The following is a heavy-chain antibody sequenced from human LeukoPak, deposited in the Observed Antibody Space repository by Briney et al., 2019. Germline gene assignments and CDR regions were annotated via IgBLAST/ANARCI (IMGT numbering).Heavy chain of an antibody. CDR3: ARGGYYYYDSSGYLDY. J-gene: IGHJ4*02. V-gene: IGHV4-34*01. CDR2: INHSGST. D-gene: IGHD3-22*01. CDR1: GGSFSGYY. Sequence: SETLSLTCAVYGGSFSGYYWSWIRQPPGKGLEWIGEINHSGSTNYNPSLKSRVTMSVDTSKNQFSLKLSSVTAADTAVYYCARGGYYYYDSSGYLDYWGQGTLVTVSS.